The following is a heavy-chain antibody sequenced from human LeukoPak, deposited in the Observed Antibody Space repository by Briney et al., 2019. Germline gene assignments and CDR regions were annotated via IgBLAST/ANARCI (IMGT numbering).Heavy chain of an antibody. CDR1: GGTFRRYT. CDR2: IVPSVDIA. V-gene: IGHV1-69*02. J-gene: IGHJ3*01. CDR3: ATVVAAVTNDGFDL. D-gene: IGHD2-15*01. Sequence: SVKVSCKASGGTFRRYTIIWVRQAPGQGLEWMGRIVPSVDIANYAQKFQGRVTITADKSTSTAYMDLSSLRSEDTAVYYCATVVAAVTNDGFDLWGQGTKVTVS.